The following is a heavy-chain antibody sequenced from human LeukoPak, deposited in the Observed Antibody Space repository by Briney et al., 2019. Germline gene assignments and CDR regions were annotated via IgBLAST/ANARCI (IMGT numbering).Heavy chain of an antibody. V-gene: IGHV5-51*01. Sequence: GESLNISCKGSGYSFTTYWIGWARQMPGKGLDWMGIIYPGDSDTRYSPSFQGQVTISADKSISTAYLQWSSLKASDTAMYYCARRRDLYSGSYYPFDYWGQGTLVTVSS. J-gene: IGHJ4*02. D-gene: IGHD1-26*01. CDR1: GYSFTTYW. CDR3: ARRRDLYSGSYYPFDY. CDR2: IYPGDSDT.